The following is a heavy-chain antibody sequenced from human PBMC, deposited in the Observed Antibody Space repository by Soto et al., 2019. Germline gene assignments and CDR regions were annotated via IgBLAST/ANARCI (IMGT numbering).Heavy chain of an antibody. D-gene: IGHD3-22*01. J-gene: IGHJ4*02. V-gene: IGHV3-30*18. CDR1: GVNFREFG. CDR3: AKDHTYYYDSSGYYDY. CDR2: ITDDGSNK. Sequence: GGPLRVSCAASGVNFREFGRHRIRKAPGKGLEWVALITDDGSNKYYLDSVKGRFSISRDNAKNTLYLQMNSLRAEDTAVYYCAKDHTYYYDSSGYYDYWGQGTLVTVSS.